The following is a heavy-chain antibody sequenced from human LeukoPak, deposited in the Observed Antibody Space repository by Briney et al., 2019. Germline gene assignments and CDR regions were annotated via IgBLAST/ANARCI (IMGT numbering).Heavy chain of an antibody. J-gene: IGHJ4*02. CDR1: GGSIRSGGYC. Sequence: SQTLSLTCTVSGGSIRSGGYCWSWIRQHPGKGLDWIGYIYYSGSTYYNPSLKSRVTISVDTSKNQFSLKLSSVTAADTAVYYCAAAGLLPSYGPAFDYWGQGTLVTVSS. CDR3: AAAGLLPSYGPAFDY. V-gene: IGHV4-31*03. CDR2: IYYSGST. D-gene: IGHD5-18*01.